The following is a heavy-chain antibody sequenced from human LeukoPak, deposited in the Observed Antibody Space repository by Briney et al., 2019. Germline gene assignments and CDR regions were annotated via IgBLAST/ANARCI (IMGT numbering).Heavy chain of an antibody. CDR2: ISNDGSKK. Sequence: GGSLRLSCAASGFTFNNYGMHWVRQAPGKGLECAALISNDGSKKYYAGSAKGRFTISRDNSRNTVFLEMNSLRGDDTAVYFCARDWGRGDSKYLDFWGQGILVTVSS. CDR1: GFTFNNYG. D-gene: IGHD4-17*01. J-gene: IGHJ4*02. CDR3: ARDWGRGDSKYLDF. V-gene: IGHV3-30*03.